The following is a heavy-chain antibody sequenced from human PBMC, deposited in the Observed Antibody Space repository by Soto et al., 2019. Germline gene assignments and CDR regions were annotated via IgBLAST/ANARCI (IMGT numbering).Heavy chain of an antibody. Sequence: PSETLSLTCAVSGGSFSGYYWTWIRQPTGKGLEWIGEINHSGSTNYNPSLQSRVTISIDTSKNQFSLNVSSVTAADTAVYYCARGPRKLIYWGQGTLVTVSS. CDR3: ARGPRKLIY. CDR1: GGSFSGYY. CDR2: INHSGST. D-gene: IGHD1-1*01. V-gene: IGHV4-34*01. J-gene: IGHJ4*02.